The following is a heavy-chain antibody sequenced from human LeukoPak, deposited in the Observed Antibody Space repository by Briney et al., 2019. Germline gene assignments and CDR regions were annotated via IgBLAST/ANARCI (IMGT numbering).Heavy chain of an antibody. CDR2: IYYSGST. CDR3: ARGGTRGDY. D-gene: IGHD1-7*01. CDR1: GDSISSYY. V-gene: IGHV4-59*01. Sequence: SETLSLTCTVSGDSISSYYWSWIRQPPGKGLEWIGYIYYSGSTKYNPSLKSRVTISVDTSKNQFSLKLSSVTAADTAVYYCARGGTRGDYWGQGTLVTVSS. J-gene: IGHJ4*02.